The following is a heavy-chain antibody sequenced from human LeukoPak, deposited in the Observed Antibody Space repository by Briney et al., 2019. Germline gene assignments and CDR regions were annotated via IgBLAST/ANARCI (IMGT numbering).Heavy chain of an antibody. CDR1: GFTFSNYT. Sequence: GGSLRLSCAASGFTFSNYTMKWGPQAPGKGLEWVSAINTGGGTSSADSVKGRFTISRDNSESTLYLQMSSLRAEDTAVYYCARGLASVTWGPFDIWGQGTVVTVSS. J-gene: IGHJ3*02. V-gene: IGHV3-23*01. CDR3: ARGLASVTWGPFDI. CDR2: INTGGGT. D-gene: IGHD3-9*01.